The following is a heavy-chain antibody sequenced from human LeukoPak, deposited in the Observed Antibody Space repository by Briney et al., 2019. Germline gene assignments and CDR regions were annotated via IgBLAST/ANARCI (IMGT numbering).Heavy chain of an antibody. V-gene: IGHV3-74*01. CDR2: ISPTGSTT. Sequence: GGSLRLSCTASGFSFSGHWMHWARHLPGKGLVWVSRISPTGSTTSYADSVKGRFTVSRDNAKNTLYLQVNNLRAEDTAVYYCARGPNSDWSGLDFWGQGTLLTVSS. CDR1: GFSFSGHW. J-gene: IGHJ4*02. CDR3: ARGPNSDWSGLDF. D-gene: IGHD3-9*01.